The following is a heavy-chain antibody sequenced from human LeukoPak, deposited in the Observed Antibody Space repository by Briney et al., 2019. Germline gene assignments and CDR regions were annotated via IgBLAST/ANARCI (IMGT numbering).Heavy chain of an antibody. D-gene: IGHD6-19*01. J-gene: IGHJ3*02. V-gene: IGHV1-69*13. CDR2: IIPIFGTA. CDR1: GGTFSSYA. Sequence: SVKVSCKASGGTFSSYAISWVRQAPGQGLEWMGGIIPIFGTANYAQKFQGRVTITADESTSTAYMELSSLRSGDTAVYYCASCIAVAGRESDDAFDIWGQGTMVTVSS. CDR3: ASCIAVAGRESDDAFDI.